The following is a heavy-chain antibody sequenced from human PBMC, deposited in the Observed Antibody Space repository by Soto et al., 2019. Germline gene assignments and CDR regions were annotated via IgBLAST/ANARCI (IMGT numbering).Heavy chain of an antibody. V-gene: IGHV4-30-4*01. CDR3: AREVRDDILTGSLYYYYYDMDV. Sequence: SETLSLTCTVSGGSISSGDYYWSWIRQPPGKGLEWIGYIYYSGSTYYNPSLKSRVTISVDTSKNQFSLKLSSVTAADTAVYYCAREVRDDILTGSLYYYYYDMDVWGQGTTVTV. CDR1: GGSISSGDYY. J-gene: IGHJ6*02. CDR2: IYYSGST. D-gene: IGHD3-9*01.